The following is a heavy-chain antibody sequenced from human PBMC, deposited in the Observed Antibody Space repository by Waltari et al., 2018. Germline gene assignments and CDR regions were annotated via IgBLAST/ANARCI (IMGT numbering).Heavy chain of an antibody. CDR3: AREISPARPGPYYYYYMDV. CDR1: GGTFSSYA. CDR2: IIPIFGTA. D-gene: IGHD6-6*01. Sequence: QVQLVQSGAEVKKPGSSVKVSCKASGGTFSSYAISWVRQAPGQGLEWMGRIIPIFGTANYAQKFQGRVTITADKSTSTAYMELSSLRSEDTAVYYCAREISPARPGPYYYYYMDVWGKGTTVTISS. J-gene: IGHJ6*03. V-gene: IGHV1-69*13.